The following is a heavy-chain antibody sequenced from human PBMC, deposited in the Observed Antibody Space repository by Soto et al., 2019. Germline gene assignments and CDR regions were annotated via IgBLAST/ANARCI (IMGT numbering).Heavy chain of an antibody. V-gene: IGHV3-7*05. CDR1: GFTFSDYW. Sequence: GGFLRLSCAASGFTFSDYWMSWVRQAPGKGLEWVASIKQDGSQKYYVDSVKGRFTFSRDNAKNSLYLQMNSLRAEDTAVYYCARDLGSGYEIDYWGQGTLVNVSS. J-gene: IGHJ4*02. D-gene: IGHD3-3*01. CDR2: IKQDGSQK. CDR3: ARDLGSGYEIDY.